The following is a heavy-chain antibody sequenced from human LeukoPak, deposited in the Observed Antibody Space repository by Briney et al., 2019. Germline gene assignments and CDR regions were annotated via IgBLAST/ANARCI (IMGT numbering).Heavy chain of an antibody. D-gene: IGHD5-12*01. Sequence: GGSLRLSCAASGFTFSDYYMSWIRQAPGKGPEWVSYISSSSSYTNYADSVKGRFTISRDNAKNSLYLQMNSLRAEDTAVYYCARGGYSGYDWVDYWGQGTLVTVSS. CDR2: ISSSSSYT. CDR1: GFTFSDYY. CDR3: ARGGYSGYDWVDY. J-gene: IGHJ4*02. V-gene: IGHV3-11*05.